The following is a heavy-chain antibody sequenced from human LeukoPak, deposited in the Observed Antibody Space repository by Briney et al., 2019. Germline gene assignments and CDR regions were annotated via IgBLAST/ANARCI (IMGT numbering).Heavy chain of an antibody. D-gene: IGHD1-26*01. V-gene: IGHV3-74*01. CDR1: GFTFSSSW. CDR2: INSDGRSI. CDR3: ARGGSPPEALGDALNI. J-gene: IGHJ3*02. Sequence: GGSLRLSCVASGFTFSSSWMHWVRQAPGQGLVRVSRINSDGRSIIYADSVKGRFTISRDNAKNTLYLQMNSLRVEDTAVYYCARGGSPPEALGDALNIWGQGTMVTVSS.